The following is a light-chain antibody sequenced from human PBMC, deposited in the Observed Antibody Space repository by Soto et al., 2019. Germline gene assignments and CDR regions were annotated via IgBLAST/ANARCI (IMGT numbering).Light chain of an antibody. V-gene: IGKV3-20*01. CDR3: QQYGSSGT. J-gene: IGKJ1*01. CDR1: QTVRTNY. Sequence: EFVLTQSPGTLSLSPGERATLSCRASQTVRTNYLAWYQQKPGQAPRLLIYDASSRATGIPDRFSGGGSGTDFTLPIGRLEPEDFAVYSCQQYGSSGTFGQGTKV. CDR2: DAS.